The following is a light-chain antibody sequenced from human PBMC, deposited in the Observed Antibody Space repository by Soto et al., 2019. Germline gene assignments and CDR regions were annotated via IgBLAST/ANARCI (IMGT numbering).Light chain of an antibody. CDR2: DVS. CDR3: SSYTTSNTRQIV. J-gene: IGLJ1*01. Sequence: QSALTQPASVSGSPGQSITISCTGTSSDVGGYNYVSWYQHHPGNAPKLIIYDVSNRPSGVSNRFSGSKSGNTASLTISGRQPEDEADYYCSSYTTSNTRQIVFGTGTKLTVL. CDR1: SSDVGGYNY. V-gene: IGLV2-14*03.